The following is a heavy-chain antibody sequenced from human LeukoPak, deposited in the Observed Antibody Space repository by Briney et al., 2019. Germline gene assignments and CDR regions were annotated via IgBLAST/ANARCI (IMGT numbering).Heavy chain of an antibody. Sequence: GGSLRLSCAASGFTFSSYAMHWVRQAPGKGLEWVAVISYDGSNKYYADSVKGRFTISRDNSKNTLYLQMNSLRAEDTAVYYCARSDYKYYYDSSGYSYAFDIWGQGTMVTVSS. D-gene: IGHD3-22*01. CDR1: GFTFSSYA. CDR3: ARSDYKYYYDSSGYSYAFDI. J-gene: IGHJ3*02. CDR2: ISYDGSNK. V-gene: IGHV3-30-3*01.